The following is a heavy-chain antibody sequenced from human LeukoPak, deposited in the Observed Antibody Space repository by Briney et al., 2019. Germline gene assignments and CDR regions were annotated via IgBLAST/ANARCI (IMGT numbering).Heavy chain of an antibody. V-gene: IGHV4-39*02. CDR3: AREAPPTGVVVAATLYYYGMDV. CDR1: GGSISSSSYY. D-gene: IGHD2-15*01. Sequence: SETLSLTCTVSGGSISSSSYYWGWIRQPPGKGLEWIGSIYYSGSTYYNPSLKSRVTISVDTSKNQFSLKLSSVTAADTAVYYCAREAPPTGVVVAATLYYYGMDVWGQGTTVTVSS. CDR2: IYYSGST. J-gene: IGHJ6*02.